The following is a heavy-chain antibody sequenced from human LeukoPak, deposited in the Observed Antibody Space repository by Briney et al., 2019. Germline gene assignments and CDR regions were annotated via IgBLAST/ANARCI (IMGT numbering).Heavy chain of an antibody. D-gene: IGHD3-9*01. Sequence: GGSLRLSCAASGFTFSSYEMNWVRQAPGKGLEWVSYISSSGSTIYYADSVKGRFTISRDNAKNSLYLQMNSLRAEDTAVYYCARGISSDILTGYRYYYYYYMDVWGKGTTVTISS. J-gene: IGHJ6*03. CDR1: GFTFSSYE. V-gene: IGHV3-48*03. CDR3: ARGISSDILTGYRYYYYYYMDV. CDR2: ISSSGSTI.